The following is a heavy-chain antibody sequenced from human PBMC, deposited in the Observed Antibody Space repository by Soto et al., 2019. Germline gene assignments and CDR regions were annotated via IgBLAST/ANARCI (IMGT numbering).Heavy chain of an antibody. CDR2: ISYDGSNK. CDR3: AKLLPSSSWPKTFGY. Sequence: VGSLRLSCTSSGFPFSSYGMHWVRQAPGKGLEWVAVISYDGSNKYYADSVKGRFTISRDNSKNTLYLQMNSLRAEDTAVYYCAKLLPSSSWPKTFGYWGQGTLVTVSS. J-gene: IGHJ4*02. D-gene: IGHD6-13*01. V-gene: IGHV3-30*18. CDR1: GFPFSSYG.